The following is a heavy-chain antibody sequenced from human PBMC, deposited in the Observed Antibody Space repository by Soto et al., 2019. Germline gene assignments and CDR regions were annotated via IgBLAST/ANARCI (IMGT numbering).Heavy chain of an antibody. CDR1: GFTFSNAW. CDR3: TFSATAGRDY. J-gene: IGHJ4*02. V-gene: IGHV3-15*01. D-gene: IGHD6-13*01. Sequence: EVQLVESGGGLVKHGGSLRLSCAASGFTFSNAWMSWVRQAPGNGLEWVGRIKSRTDGGTTDYAAPVKGRFTLSRESPKISLYLQSNSVKTADTTVYYCTFSATAGRDYCGQGTMATVSS. CDR2: IKSRTDGGTT.